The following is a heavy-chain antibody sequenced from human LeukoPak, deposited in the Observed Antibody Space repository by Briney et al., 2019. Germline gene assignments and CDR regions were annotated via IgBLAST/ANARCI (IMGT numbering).Heavy chain of an antibody. J-gene: IGHJ6*02. D-gene: IGHD3-10*01. CDR2: IGGTSGST. CDR3: ARGPLSYYGSGSNGMDV. CDR1: GFTFSSYA. Sequence: GGSLRLSCAASGFTFSSYAMSWVRQAPGKGLVWVSGIGGTSGSTYYADSVKGRFTISRDNAKNTLYLQMSSLRAEDTAVYYCARGPLSYYGSGSNGMDVWGQGTTVTVSS. V-gene: IGHV3-23*01.